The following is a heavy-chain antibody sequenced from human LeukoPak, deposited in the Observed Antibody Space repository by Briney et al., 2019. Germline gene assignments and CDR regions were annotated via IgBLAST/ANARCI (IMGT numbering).Heavy chain of an antibody. V-gene: IGHV4-34*01. Sequence: SETLSLTCAVYGGSFSGYYWSWIRQPPGKGLEWIGEINHSGSTNYNPSLESRVTISVDTSKNQFSQKLSSVTAADTAVYYCARDYFRYYYGMDVWGQGTTVTVSS. D-gene: IGHD2-21*01. CDR3: ARDYFRYYYGMDV. CDR2: INHSGST. J-gene: IGHJ6*02. CDR1: GGSFSGYY.